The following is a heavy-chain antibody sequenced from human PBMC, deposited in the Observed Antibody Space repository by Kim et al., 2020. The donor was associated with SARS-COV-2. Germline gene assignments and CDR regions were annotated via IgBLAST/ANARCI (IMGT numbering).Heavy chain of an antibody. CDR3: ARGGYEYYYVSGSYYSQYYFDY. CDR1: GYTFTSYG. CDR2: ISAYNGNT. J-gene: IGHJ4*02. Sequence: ASVKVSCKASGYTFTSYGISWVRQAPGQGLEWMGWISAYNGNTNYAQKLQGRVTMTTDTSTSTAYMELRSLRSDDTAVYYCARGGYEYYYVSGSYYSQYYFDYWGQGTLVTVSS. D-gene: IGHD3-10*01. V-gene: IGHV1-18*01.